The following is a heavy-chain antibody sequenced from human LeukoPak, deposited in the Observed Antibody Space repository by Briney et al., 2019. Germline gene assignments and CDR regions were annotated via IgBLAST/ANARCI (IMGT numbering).Heavy chain of an antibody. D-gene: IGHD7-27*01. Sequence: GGSLRLSCSASGFTFSNYRMNWVRQAPGKGLEWVSSISSSSIYIYYADSLKGRFTISRDNAKNTLYLQMNSLRAEDTAVYYCARDYSKRGNWEIQGDPWGQGTLVTVSS. J-gene: IGHJ5*02. CDR2: ISSSSIYI. CDR3: ARDYSKRGNWEIQGDP. V-gene: IGHV3-21*01. CDR1: GFTFSNYR.